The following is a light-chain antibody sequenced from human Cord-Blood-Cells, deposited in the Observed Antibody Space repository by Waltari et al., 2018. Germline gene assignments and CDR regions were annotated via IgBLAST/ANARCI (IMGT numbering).Light chain of an antibody. CDR3: SSYTSSSTLWV. CDR2: DVS. Sequence: QSALTQPASVSGSPGQSVTISCTVTSSDVGCYNYVSWYQQHPGKAPKLMIYDVSNRPSGVFNRFAGSKSGNTDSLTISGLQAEDEAEYYCSSYTSSSTLWVFGGGTKLTVL. J-gene: IGLJ3*02. V-gene: IGLV2-14*03. CDR1: SSDVGCYNY.